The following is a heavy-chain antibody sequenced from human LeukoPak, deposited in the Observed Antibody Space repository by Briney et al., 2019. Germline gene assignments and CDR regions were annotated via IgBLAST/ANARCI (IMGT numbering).Heavy chain of an antibody. CDR2: IKQDGSKK. D-gene: IGHD5-24*01. V-gene: IGHV3-7*04. CDR1: GFTSGGYG. Sequence: QTGGSLRLSCAASGFTSGGYGMHWVRQAPGEGLEWVANIKQDGSKKSYVDSVKGRFTISRDNAKNSLYLQMNSLRAEDTAIYYCTRVGYIDEGIDYWGQGTLVTVSS. CDR3: TRVGYIDEGIDY. J-gene: IGHJ4*02.